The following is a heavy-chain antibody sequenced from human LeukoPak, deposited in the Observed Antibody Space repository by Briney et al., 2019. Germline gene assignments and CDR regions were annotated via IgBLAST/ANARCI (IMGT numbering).Heavy chain of an antibody. J-gene: IGHJ6*03. CDR3: AVYSSSFPDYMDV. V-gene: IGHV4-59*08. CDR2: IYYSGST. CDR1: GGSISSYY. Sequence: PSETLSLTCTVSGGSISSYYWSWIRQPPGKGLEWIGYIYYSGSTNYNPSLKSRVTISVDTSKNQFSLKLSSVTAADTAVYYCAVYSSSFPDYMDVWGKGTTVTVSS. D-gene: IGHD6-6*01.